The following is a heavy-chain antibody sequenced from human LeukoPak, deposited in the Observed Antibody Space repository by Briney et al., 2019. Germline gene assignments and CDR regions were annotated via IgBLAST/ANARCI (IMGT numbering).Heavy chain of an antibody. CDR3: AAHTYYYDSSGYWY. CDR2: INAGNGNT. Sequence: ASVKVSCKASGYTFTSYAMHWVRQAPGQGLEWMGWINAGNGNTKYSQEFQGRVTITRDTSASTAYMELSSLRSEDMAVYYCAAHTYYYDSSGYWYWGQGTLVTVSS. D-gene: IGHD3-22*01. CDR1: GYTFTSYA. J-gene: IGHJ4*02. V-gene: IGHV1-3*03.